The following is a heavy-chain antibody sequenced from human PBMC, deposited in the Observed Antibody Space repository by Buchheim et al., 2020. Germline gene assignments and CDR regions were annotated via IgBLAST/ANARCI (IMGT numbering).Heavy chain of an antibody. CDR3: AKDRGSSWFINYYYYGMDV. V-gene: IGHV3-30*18. CDR2: ISYDGSNK. Sequence: QVQLVESGGGVVQPGRSLRLSCAASGFTFSSYGMHWVRQAPGKGLEWVAVISYDGSNKYYADSVKGRFTISRDNSKTTLYLQMNSLRAEDTAVYYCAKDRGSSWFINYYYYGMDVWGQGTT. CDR1: GFTFSSYG. J-gene: IGHJ6*02. D-gene: IGHD6-13*01.